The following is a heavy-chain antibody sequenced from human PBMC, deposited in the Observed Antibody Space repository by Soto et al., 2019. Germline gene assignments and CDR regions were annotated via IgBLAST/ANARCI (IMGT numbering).Heavy chain of an antibody. CDR2: IIPLLGTV. V-gene: IGHV1-69*06. CDR1: EGTFSSYS. D-gene: IGHD6-25*01. Sequence: QEELVQSGAEVKKPGSSVNVSCKASEGTFSSYSITWVRQAPGQRLEWMGEIIPLLGTVNYAQKFQGRVTITGVKSTSTIYMGLSSLRSDDTAVYYCARDPLDFFGYMDVWGQGTTVTVSS. CDR3: ARDPLDFFGYMDV. J-gene: IGHJ6*02.